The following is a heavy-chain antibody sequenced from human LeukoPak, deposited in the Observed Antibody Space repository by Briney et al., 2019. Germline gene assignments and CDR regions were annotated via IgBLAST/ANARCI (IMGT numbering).Heavy chain of an antibody. CDR2: ISSSSSYI. Sequence: PGGSLRLSCAASGVTFSSDSMNWVRQAPGKGLEWVSPISSSSSYIYYADSVKGRFTISRDNAKNSLYLQMNSLRAEDTAVYYCATSITMVRGVQRDYWGQGTLVTVSS. CDR1: GVTFSSDS. V-gene: IGHV3-21*01. CDR3: ATSITMVRGVQRDY. J-gene: IGHJ4*02. D-gene: IGHD3-10*01.